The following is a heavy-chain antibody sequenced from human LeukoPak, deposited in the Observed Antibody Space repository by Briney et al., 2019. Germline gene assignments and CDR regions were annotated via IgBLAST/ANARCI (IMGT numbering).Heavy chain of an antibody. CDR3: ARDNSVRDEAWWFNP. D-gene: IGHD5-24*01. V-gene: IGHV1-18*01. J-gene: IGHJ5*02. Sequence: ASVKVSCKASGYTFTSYGITWVRQAAGQGPEWMGWISAYNGNTNYAQKLQGRVTMTTYTSTSTAYMELRSLRSEDTAVYYCARDNSVRDEAWWFNPWGQGTPVTVSS. CDR2: ISAYNGNT. CDR1: GYTFTSYG.